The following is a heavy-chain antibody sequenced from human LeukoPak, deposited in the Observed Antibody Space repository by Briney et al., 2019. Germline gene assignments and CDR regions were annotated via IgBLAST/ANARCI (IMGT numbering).Heavy chain of an antibody. Sequence: ASVKVSCKTSGYTFANYDINWVRQATGQGLEWMGWINPKSGRTGYAQKLQGRVTMTTDTSTSTAYMELRSLRSDDTAVYYCARGQVYSSSWYFDLWGRGTLVTVSS. J-gene: IGHJ2*01. V-gene: IGHV1-8*02. CDR1: GYTFANYD. CDR2: INPKSGRT. CDR3: ARGQVYSSSWYFDL. D-gene: IGHD6-6*01.